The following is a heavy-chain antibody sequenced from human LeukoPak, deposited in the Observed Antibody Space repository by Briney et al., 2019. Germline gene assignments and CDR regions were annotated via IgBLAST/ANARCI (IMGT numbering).Heavy chain of an antibody. CDR3: ARSLVATIMVFDL. Sequence: PGGSLRLSCAGSGFAFNIYEMNWVRQAPGKGLEWVAYISNTDSSTYYADSVKGRFTISRDDAKNSLSLQMNSLRAEDTAVYYCARSLVATIMVFDLWGQGALVTVSS. V-gene: IGHV3-48*03. J-gene: IGHJ4*02. D-gene: IGHD5-12*01. CDR2: ISNTDSST. CDR1: GFAFNIYE.